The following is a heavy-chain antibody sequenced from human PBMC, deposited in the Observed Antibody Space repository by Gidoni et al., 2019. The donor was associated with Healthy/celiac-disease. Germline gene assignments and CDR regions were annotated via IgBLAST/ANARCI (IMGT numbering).Heavy chain of an antibody. D-gene: IGHD6-19*01. V-gene: IGHV2-70*04. CDR2: IDWDDDK. J-gene: IGHJ3*02. Sequence: QVTLKESGPALVKPTQTLTLTCTFSGFSLSTSGMRVSWIRQPPGKALEWLARIDWDDDKFYSTSLKTRLTISKDTSKNQVVLTMTNMDPVDTATYYCARMAVAGFDAFDIWGQGTMVTVSS. CDR1: GFSLSTSGMR. CDR3: ARMAVAGFDAFDI.